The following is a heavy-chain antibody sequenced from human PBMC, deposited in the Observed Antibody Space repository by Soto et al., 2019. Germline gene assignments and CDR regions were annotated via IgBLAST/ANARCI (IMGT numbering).Heavy chain of an antibody. Sequence: QLQLQESGPGLVKPSETLSLTCTVSGGSISSSSYYWGWIRQPPGKGLEWIGSIYYSGSTYYNPSLKSRVTISVDTSKNQFSLKLSSVTVSDTALYYCASTFHGEIYYFWSGSQNDFDYWGQGTLVTVSS. CDR3: ASTFHGEIYYFWSGSQNDFDY. V-gene: IGHV4-39*01. J-gene: IGHJ4*02. CDR1: GGSISSSSYY. D-gene: IGHD3-3*01. CDR2: IYYSGST.